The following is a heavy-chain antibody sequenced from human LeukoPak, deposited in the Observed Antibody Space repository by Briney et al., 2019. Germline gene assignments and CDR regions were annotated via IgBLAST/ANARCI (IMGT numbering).Heavy chain of an antibody. CDR3: ARAPGIAAAASYYFDY. D-gene: IGHD6-13*01. Sequence: ASVKVSCKASGYTFTGYYMHWVRQAPGQGLEWMGWISAYNGNTNYAQKLQGRVTMTTDTFTSTAYMELRSLRSDDTAVYYCARAPGIAAAASYYFDYWGQGTLVTVSS. J-gene: IGHJ4*02. CDR1: GYTFTGYY. V-gene: IGHV1-18*04. CDR2: ISAYNGNT.